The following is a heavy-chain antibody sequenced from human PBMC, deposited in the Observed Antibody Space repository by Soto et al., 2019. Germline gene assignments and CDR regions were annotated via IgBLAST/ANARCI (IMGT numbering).Heavy chain of an antibody. Sequence: SVKVSCKASGGTFSSYTISWVRQAPGQGLEWMGRIIPILGIANYAQKFQGRVTITADKSTSTAYMELSSLRSEDTAVYYCETFRVKQIGVAKGDAFKIGGQGTM. J-gene: IGHJ3*02. V-gene: IGHV1-69*02. CDR3: ETFRVKQIGVAKGDAFKI. D-gene: IGHD2-15*01. CDR1: GGTFSSYT. CDR2: IIPILGIA.